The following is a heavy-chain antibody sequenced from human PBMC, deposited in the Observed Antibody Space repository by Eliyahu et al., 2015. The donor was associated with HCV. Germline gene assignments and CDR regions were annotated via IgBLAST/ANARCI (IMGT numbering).Heavy chain of an antibody. CDR3: IHSSRGRDCGGSRCYYFDY. D-gene: IGHD2-21*01. Sequence: QITLKESGPTLVKPTQTLTLTCSFSGFSLTTSGMAVGWIRQPPGKSLEWLAIIYWDNDKPYGAPLTPRFTITKDTSKNQVVLSMTNMDPVDTATYYCIHSSRGRDCGGSRCYYFDYWGQGTLVTVSS. J-gene: IGHJ4*02. CDR2: IYWDNDK. V-gene: IGHV2-5*05. CDR1: GFSLTTSGMA.